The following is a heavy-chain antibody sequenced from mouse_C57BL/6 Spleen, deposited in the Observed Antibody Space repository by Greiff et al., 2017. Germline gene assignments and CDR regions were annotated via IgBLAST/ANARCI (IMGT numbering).Heavy chain of an antibody. V-gene: IGHV1-26*01. CDR3: ARWRWLLPPYAMDY. CDR1: GYTFTDYY. D-gene: IGHD2-3*01. CDR2: INPNNGGT. Sequence: LVEPGASVKISCKASGYTFTDYYMNWVKQSHGKSLEWIGDINPNNGGTSYNQKFKGKATLTVDKSSSTAYMELRSLTSEDSAVYYCARWRWLLPPYAMDYWGQGTSVTVSS. J-gene: IGHJ4*01.